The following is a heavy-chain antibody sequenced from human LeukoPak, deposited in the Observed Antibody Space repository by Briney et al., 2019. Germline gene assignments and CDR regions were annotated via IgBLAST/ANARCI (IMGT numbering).Heavy chain of an antibody. V-gene: IGHV3-66*01. D-gene: IGHD6-19*01. CDR1: GFTVSSNY. CDR3: ARGEGSGWFSRKWFDP. Sequence: GGSLRLSCAASGFTVSSNYMSWVRQAPGKGLEWVSIIYSGGSTYYADCVKGRFTISRDNSKNKLYLQMNSLRAEDTAVYFCARGEGSGWFSRKWFDPWGQATLVTVSS. J-gene: IGHJ5*02. CDR2: IYSGGST.